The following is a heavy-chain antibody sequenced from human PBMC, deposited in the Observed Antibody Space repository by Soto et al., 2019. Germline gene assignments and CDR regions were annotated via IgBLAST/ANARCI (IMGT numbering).Heavy chain of an antibody. J-gene: IGHJ4*02. CDR1: GFTFNTAW. CDR3: TVGSPFNY. V-gene: IGHV3-15*01. Sequence: PGGSLRLSCAASGFTFNTAWLTWVRQAPGKGLEWVGRIKGKPDGGATDCAALVEGRFMISRDDSQNTVFLQMNSLKTDDTAVYYCTVGSPFNYWGPGTLVTVSS. CDR2: IKGKPDGGAT.